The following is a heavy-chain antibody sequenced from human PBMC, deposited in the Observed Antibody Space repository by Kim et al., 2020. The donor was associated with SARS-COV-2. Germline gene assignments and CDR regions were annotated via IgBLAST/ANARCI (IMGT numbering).Heavy chain of an antibody. V-gene: IGHV3-33*08. D-gene: IGHD2-2*02. CDR3: VRGYCGTATCYTGGTYFDY. Sequence: GGSLRLSCAPSGFIFSTYGMHWVRQAPGKGLEWVATIWYDGSNNYYPDSVKGRFTVSRDNSKNTLYLQMNSLRAEDTAVYYCVRGYCGTATCYTGGTYFDYWGRGTLVTLSS. J-gene: IGHJ4*02. CDR2: IWYDGSNN. CDR1: GFIFSTYG.